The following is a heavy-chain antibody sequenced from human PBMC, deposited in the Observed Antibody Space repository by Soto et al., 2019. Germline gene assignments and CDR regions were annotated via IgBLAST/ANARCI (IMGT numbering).Heavy chain of an antibody. Sequence: GESLKISCKGSGYSFTSYWIGWVRQMPGKGLEWMGIIYPGDSDTRYSPSFQGQVTISADKSVNTAYLQRSSQKASDTAMYYCARRDSNYYYYGMDVWGQGTTVTVSS. CDR3: ARRDSNYYYYGMDV. J-gene: IGHJ6*02. CDR2: IYPGDSDT. D-gene: IGHD4-4*01. V-gene: IGHV5-51*01. CDR1: GYSFTSYW.